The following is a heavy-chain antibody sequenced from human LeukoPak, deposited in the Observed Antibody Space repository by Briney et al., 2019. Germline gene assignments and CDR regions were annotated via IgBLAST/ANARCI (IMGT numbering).Heavy chain of an antibody. J-gene: IGHJ4*02. CDR1: IDSTSGNY. Sequence: SETLSRTCAVSIDSTSGNYWSWVRQSPGKGLEWIGEVHRSGRTNYMPSLKSRVTISIDKSKDQISLDLTSVTAADTAVYYCATEILGAPTPGAYWGQGTLVTVSS. CDR3: ATEILGAPTPGAY. V-gene: IGHV4-4*02. CDR2: VHRSGRT. D-gene: IGHD2-8*02.